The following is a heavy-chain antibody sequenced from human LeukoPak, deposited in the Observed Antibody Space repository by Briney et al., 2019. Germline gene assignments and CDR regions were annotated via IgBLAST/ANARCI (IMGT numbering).Heavy chain of an antibody. CDR1: GGSISSSSYY. V-gene: IGHV4-39*02. D-gene: IGHD4-11*01. J-gene: IGHJ4*02. CDR2: IYYSGSA. CDR3: ARDYSFFDY. Sequence: PSETLSLTCTVSGGSISSSSYYWGWIRQPPGKGLEWIGSIYYSGSAYYNPSLKSRVTISVDTSKNQFSLKLSSVTAADTAVYYCARDYSFFDYWGQGTLVTVSS.